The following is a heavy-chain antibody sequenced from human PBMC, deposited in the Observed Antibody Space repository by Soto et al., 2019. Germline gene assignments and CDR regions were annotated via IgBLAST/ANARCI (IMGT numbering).Heavy chain of an antibody. CDR3: ARHLLLYGSGSYSPYYYGMDV. D-gene: IGHD3-10*01. J-gene: IGHJ6*02. V-gene: IGHV5-10-1*01. Sequence: RESLKISCKGSGYSFTSYWISWVRQMPGKGLAWMGRIDPSDSYTNYSPSFQGHVTISADKSISTAYLQWSSLKASDTDMYYCARHLLLYGSGSYSPYYYGMDVWGQGTTVTVSS. CDR2: IDPSDSYT. CDR1: GYSFTSYW.